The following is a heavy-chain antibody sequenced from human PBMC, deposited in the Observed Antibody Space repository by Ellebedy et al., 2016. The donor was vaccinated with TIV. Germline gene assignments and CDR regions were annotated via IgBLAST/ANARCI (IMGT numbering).Heavy chain of an antibody. CDR3: ASTLVVVVAPDYYFDY. D-gene: IGHD3-22*01. J-gene: IGHJ4*02. V-gene: IGHV1-69*13. CDR2: IIPIFCTA. CDR1: GGTFSSYA. Sequence: AASVKISCKASGGTFSSYAISWVRQAPGQGLEWMGGIIPIFCTANYAQKFQGRVTITADESTSSAYMELSSLRSEDTAVYYCASTLVVVVAPDYYFDYWGQGTLVTVSS.